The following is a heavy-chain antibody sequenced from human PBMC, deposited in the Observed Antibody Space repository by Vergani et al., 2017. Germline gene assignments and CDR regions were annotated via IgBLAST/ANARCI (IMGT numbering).Heavy chain of an antibody. D-gene: IGHD5-18*01. CDR3: ARSLDSYGYPPFDY. V-gene: IGHV4-59*01. J-gene: IGHJ4*02. CDR1: GGSISSYY. CDR2: ISYSGST. Sequence: QVQLQESGPGLVKPSETLSLICSVSGGSISSYYWSWNRQPPGKGLEWIGYISYSGSTNYNPSLQSGVTITGDTSKNQFSLKLNSVTAADTAVYYCARSLDSYGYPPFDYWGQGTLVTVSA.